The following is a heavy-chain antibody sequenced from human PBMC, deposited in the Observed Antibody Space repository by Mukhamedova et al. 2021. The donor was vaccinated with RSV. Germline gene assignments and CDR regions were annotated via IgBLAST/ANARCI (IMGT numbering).Heavy chain of an antibody. Sequence: GPGKGLEWVSAISGSGGSTYYADSVKGRFTISRDNSKNTLYLQMNSLRAEDTAVYYFARYSGSYFGVGYYYMDVWGQGTTVTVPS. D-gene: IGHD1-26*01. V-gene: IGHV3-23*01. CDR3: ARYSGSYFGVGYYYMDV. J-gene: IGHJ6*03. CDR2: ISGSGGST.